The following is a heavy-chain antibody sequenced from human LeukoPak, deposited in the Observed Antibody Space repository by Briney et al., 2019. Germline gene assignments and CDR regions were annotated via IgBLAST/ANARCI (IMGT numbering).Heavy chain of an antibody. V-gene: IGHV1-8*01. CDR3: AGRLRYFDWLLDY. Sequence: ASVKVSCKASGYTFTSYDINWVRQATGQGLEWMGWMNPNSGNTGYAQKFQGRVTMTRNTSISTAYMELSSLRSEDTAVYYCAGRLRYFDWLLDYWGQGTLVTVSS. CDR2: MNPNSGNT. J-gene: IGHJ4*02. D-gene: IGHD3-9*01. CDR1: GYTFTSYD.